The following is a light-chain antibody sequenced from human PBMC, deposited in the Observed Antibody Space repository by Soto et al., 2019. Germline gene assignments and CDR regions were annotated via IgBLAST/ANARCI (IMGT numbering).Light chain of an antibody. CDR3: HQYNNWPPMHT. CDR1: QSVSNN. Sequence: IVMTQSPATLSVFPGERATLSCRASQSVSNNLAWLQQKPGQPPRLLIYAASTRAAGIPARFSGSGSGTDFTLTISSLQSEDFAVYYCHQYNNWPPMHTFGQGTKVDI. CDR2: AAS. V-gene: IGKV3-15*01. J-gene: IGKJ2*01.